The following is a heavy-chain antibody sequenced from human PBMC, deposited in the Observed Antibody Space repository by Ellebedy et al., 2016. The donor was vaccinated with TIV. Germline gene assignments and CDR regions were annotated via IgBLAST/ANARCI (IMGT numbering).Heavy chain of an antibody. CDR1: GFTFSSFG. Sequence: PGGSLRLSCAASGFTFSSFGMNWVRQPSGKGLEWVSSIDSSGTYIYYADSLKGRFTISRDNSKNTLYLQMNSLRAEDTAVYYCAKYLTGWQVDYWGQGTLVTVSS. D-gene: IGHD1-20*01. V-gene: IGHV3-23*05. CDR3: AKYLTGWQVDY. J-gene: IGHJ4*02. CDR2: IDSSGTYI.